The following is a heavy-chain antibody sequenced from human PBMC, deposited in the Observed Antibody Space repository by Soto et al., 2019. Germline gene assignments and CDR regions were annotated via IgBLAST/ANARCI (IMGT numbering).Heavy chain of an antibody. V-gene: IGHV4-61*01. Sequence: NPSETLSLTCTVSGGSVSSGSYYWSWIRQPPGKGLEWIGYIYYSGSTNYNPSLKSRVTISVDPSKNQFSLKLSSVTAADTAVYYCASEYSSSSYYYYGMDVWGQETTVTVS. CDR3: ASEYSSSSYYYYGMDV. CDR1: GGSVSSGSYY. D-gene: IGHD6-6*01. J-gene: IGHJ6*02. CDR2: IYYSGST.